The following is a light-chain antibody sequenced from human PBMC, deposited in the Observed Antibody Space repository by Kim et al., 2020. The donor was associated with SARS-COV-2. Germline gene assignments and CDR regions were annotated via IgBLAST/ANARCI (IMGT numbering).Light chain of an antibody. CDR3: SSYAGINNGV. CDR2: DVT. Sequence: GQSVTISCTGSSRAIASYDYVSWYQQSPGKAPKLIIYDVTKRPTGVPARFSGSKSANTASLTVSGLQADDEADYYCSSYAGINNGVFGGGTQLTVL. J-gene: IGLJ2*01. CDR1: SRAIASYDY. V-gene: IGLV2-8*01.